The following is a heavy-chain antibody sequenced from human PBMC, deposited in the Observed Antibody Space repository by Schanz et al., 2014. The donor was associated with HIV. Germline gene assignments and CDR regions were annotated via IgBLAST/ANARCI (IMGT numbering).Heavy chain of an antibody. D-gene: IGHD1-1*01. CDR1: GSFGGTW. CDR3: ARATTDPFQPTYYFDY. V-gene: IGHV4-34*02. Sequence: QVRLQQWGAGLLRPSETLSLTCAVYGSFGGTWWNWIRQTPGKGLEYIGDINHNGDTRYNPSLKSRVTIPLASPKRQFSLMLKSVTAADTAVYFCARATTDPFQPTYYFDYWGQGTLVTVSS. CDR2: INHNGDT. J-gene: IGHJ4*02.